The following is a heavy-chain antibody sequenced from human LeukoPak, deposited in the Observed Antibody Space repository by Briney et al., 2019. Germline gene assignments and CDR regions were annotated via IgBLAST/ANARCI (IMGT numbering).Heavy chain of an antibody. Sequence: GGSLRLSCAASGFTFSSYSMNWVRQAPGKGLEWVLSISSSSTYIYHADSVKGRFTISRDKAKNSLYLHMNSLRAEDTAVYYCARGHGPGIAVTICDSWGQGTLVTVSS. V-gene: IGHV3-21*06. CDR2: ISSSSTYI. J-gene: IGHJ4*02. CDR3: ARGHGPGIAVTICDS. D-gene: IGHD6-19*01. CDR1: GFTFSSYS.